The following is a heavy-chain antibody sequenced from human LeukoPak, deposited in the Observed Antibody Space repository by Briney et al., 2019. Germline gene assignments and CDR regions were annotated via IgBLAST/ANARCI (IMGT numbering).Heavy chain of an antibody. CDR1: GGTFSSYA. CDR2: IIPIFGTA. CDR3: ATVPLLKYQLAELDY. J-gene: IGHJ4*02. V-gene: IGHV1-69*05. Sequence: ASVKVSCKASGGTFSSYAISWVRQAPGQGLEWMGGIIPIFGTANYAQKFQGRVTITTDESTSTAYMDLSSLRSEDTAVYYCATVPLLKYQLAELDYWGQGTLVTVSS. D-gene: IGHD2-2*01.